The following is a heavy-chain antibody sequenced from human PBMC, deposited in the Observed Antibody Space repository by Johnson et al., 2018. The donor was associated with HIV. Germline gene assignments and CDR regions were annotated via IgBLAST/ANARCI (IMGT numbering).Heavy chain of an antibody. CDR2: ISYDGSNK. CDR1: GFTFSSYG. V-gene: IGHV3-30*18. J-gene: IGHJ3*02. Sequence: QVQLVESGGGLVKPGGSLRLSCAASGFTFSSYGMHWVRQAPGKGLEWVAVISYDGSNKYYADSVKGRFTISRDNSKNTLYLQMNSLRAEDTAVYYCAKSTRGNWGSCFDIWGQGTMVTVSS. D-gene: IGHD7-27*01. CDR3: AKSTRGNWGSCFDI.